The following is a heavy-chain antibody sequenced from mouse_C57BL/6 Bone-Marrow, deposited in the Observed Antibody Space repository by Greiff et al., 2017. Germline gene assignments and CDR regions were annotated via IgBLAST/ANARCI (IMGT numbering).Heavy chain of an antibody. V-gene: IGHV1-5*01. CDR2: IYPGNSDT. CDR3: TRSSYLFYAMDY. Sequence: VQLQQSGTVLARPGASVKMSCKTSGYTFTSYWMHWVKQRPGQGLEWIGAIYPGNSDTSYNQKFKGKAKLTAVTSASTAYMELSSLTNEDSAVYSCTRSSYLFYAMDYWGQGTSVTVSS. CDR1: GYTFTSYW. J-gene: IGHJ4*01. D-gene: IGHD2-12*01.